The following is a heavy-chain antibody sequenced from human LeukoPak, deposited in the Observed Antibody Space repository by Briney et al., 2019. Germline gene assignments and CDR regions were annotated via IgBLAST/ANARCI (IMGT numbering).Heavy chain of an antibody. V-gene: IGHV4-39*01. D-gene: IGHD3-10*01. CDR2: IYYSGST. Sequence: SETLSLTCTVSGGSISSSSYYWGWIRQPPGKGLEWIGSIYYSGSTYYNPSLKSRVTISVDTSKNQFSLKLSSVTAADTAVYYCARHVPYRSVRGVAPFDYWGQGTLVTVSS. CDR3: ARHVPYRSVRGVAPFDY. CDR1: GGSISSSSYY. J-gene: IGHJ4*02.